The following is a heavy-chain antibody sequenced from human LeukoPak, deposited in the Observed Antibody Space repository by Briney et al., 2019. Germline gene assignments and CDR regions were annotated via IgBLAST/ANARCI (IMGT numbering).Heavy chain of an antibody. CDR1: GGSISSGDYY. CDR3: AYGSGSYPPHYFDY. J-gene: IGHJ4*02. CDR2: IYYSGST. V-gene: IGHV4-30-4*01. D-gene: IGHD3-10*01. Sequence: SETLSLTCTVSGGSISSGDYYWSWIRQPPGKGLEWIGYIYYSGSTYYNPSLKSRVTISVDTSTDQFSLKLSSVIAADTAVYFCAYGSGSYPPHYFDYWGQGTLVTVSS.